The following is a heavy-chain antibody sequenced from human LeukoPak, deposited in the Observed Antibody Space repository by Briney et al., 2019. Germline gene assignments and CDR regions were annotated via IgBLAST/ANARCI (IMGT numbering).Heavy chain of an antibody. J-gene: IGHJ3*02. CDR2: IYYSGST. CDR3: ARDVDYGDFLFDAFDI. D-gene: IGHD4-17*01. CDR1: GGSISSSSYY. V-gene: IGHV4-39*07. Sequence: SETLSLTCTVSGGSISSSSYYWGWIRQPPGKGLEWIGSIYYSGSTYYNPSLKSRVTISVDTSKNQFSLKLSSVTAADTAVYYCARDVDYGDFLFDAFDIWGQGTMVTVSS.